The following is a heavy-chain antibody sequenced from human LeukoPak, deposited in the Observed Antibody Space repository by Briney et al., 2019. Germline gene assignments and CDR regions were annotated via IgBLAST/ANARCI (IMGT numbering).Heavy chain of an antibody. CDR2: IWYDGSNK. Sequence: GGSLRLSCAASGFTFSSYGMHWVRQAPGKGLEWVAVIWYDGSNKYYADSVKGRFNISRDNSKNTLYLQMNSLRAEDTAVYYCARVRGKYSGSYWGTDYWGQGTLVTVSS. J-gene: IGHJ4*02. CDR1: GFTFSSYG. D-gene: IGHD1-26*01. V-gene: IGHV3-33*01. CDR3: ARVRGKYSGSYWGTDY.